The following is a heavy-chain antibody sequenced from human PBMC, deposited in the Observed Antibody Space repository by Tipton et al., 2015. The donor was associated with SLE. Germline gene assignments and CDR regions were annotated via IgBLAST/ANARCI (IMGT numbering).Heavy chain of an antibody. CDR1: GFTFSGSA. J-gene: IGHJ6*02. CDR3: TGEWELLENYYYGMDV. D-gene: IGHD1-26*01. Sequence: SLRLSCAASGFTFSGSAMHWVRQASGKGLEWVGRIRSKANSYATAYAASVKGRFTISRDDSKNTAYLQMNSLKTEDTAVYYCTGEWELLENYYYGMDVWGQGTTVTVSS. V-gene: IGHV3-73*01. CDR2: IRSKANSYAT.